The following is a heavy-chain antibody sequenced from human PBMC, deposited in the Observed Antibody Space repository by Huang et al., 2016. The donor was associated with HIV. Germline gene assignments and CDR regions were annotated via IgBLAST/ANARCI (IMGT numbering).Heavy chain of an antibody. J-gene: IGHJ1*01. D-gene: IGHD3-22*01. CDR3: ATSRHDGSASYHNEYFQH. CDR1: GLLLSNVG. CDR2: TSYDGTNK. V-gene: IGHV3-30*03. Sequence: QVQLVESGGGVVQPGRSLRLSCVASGLLLSNVGTHWVRQAPGKGLEWVAITSYDGTNKHYADSVKGRFTISRDNSKNTLFLQMNSLTAEDTAVYYCATSRHDGSASYHNEYFQHWGQGTLVTVSP.